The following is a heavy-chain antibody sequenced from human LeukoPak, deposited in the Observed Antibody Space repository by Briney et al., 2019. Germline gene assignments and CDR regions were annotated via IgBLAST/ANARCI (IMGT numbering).Heavy chain of an antibody. CDR1: GGSISRYY. V-gene: IGHV4-59*01. CDR2: IYYSGST. CDR3: ARTLEGFDP. Sequence: PSETLSLTCTVSGGSISRYYWSWIRQPPGKGLEWIGYIYYSGSTNYNPSLKSRVTISVDTSKNQFSLKLSSGTAADTAVYYCARTLEGFDPWGQGTLVTVSS. J-gene: IGHJ5*02.